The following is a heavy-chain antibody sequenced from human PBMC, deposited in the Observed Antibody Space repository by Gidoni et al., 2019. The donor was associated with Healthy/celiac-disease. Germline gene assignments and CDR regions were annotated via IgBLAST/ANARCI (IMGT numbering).Heavy chain of an antibody. J-gene: IGHJ4*02. D-gene: IGHD2-2*01. CDR2: ISAYHGNT. CDR1: GYTCTSYG. Sequence: QVQLGQSGAEVKKPGATGKVSCRASGYTCTSYGISWVRQAPGQGLEWMGWISAYHGNTNYAQKLQGRVTMTTDTSPSTAYMELRSLRSDDPAVYYCARTNYGSTSDFDYWGQGTLVTVSS. V-gene: IGHV1-18*01. CDR3: ARTNYGSTSDFDY.